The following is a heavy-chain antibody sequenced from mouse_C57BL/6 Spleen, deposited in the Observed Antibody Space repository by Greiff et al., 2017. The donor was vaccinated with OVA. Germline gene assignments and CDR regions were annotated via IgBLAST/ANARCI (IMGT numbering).Heavy chain of an antibody. Sequence: VQLQQPGAELVRPGTSVKLSCKASGYTFTSYWMYWVKQRPGQGLEWIGVIDPSDSYTNYTQKFKGKATFTVDTSSSTAYMQLSSLTSEDSAVSYCARRPLMTTRGYYFDYWGQGTTLTVSS. V-gene: IGHV1-59*01. J-gene: IGHJ2*01. D-gene: IGHD1-1*01. CDR3: ARRPLMTTRGYYFDY. CDR1: GYTFTSYW. CDR2: IDPSDSYT.